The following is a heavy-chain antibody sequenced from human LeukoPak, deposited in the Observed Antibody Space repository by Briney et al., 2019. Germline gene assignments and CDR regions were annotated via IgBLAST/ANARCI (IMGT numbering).Heavy chain of an antibody. CDR2: IRYDGSNK. V-gene: IGHV3-30*02. Sequence: GGSLRLSCAASGFTFSSYGMHWVRQAPGKGLEWVAFIRYDGSNKYYADSVKGRFTISRDNSKNTLYLQMNSLRAEDTAVYYCAKAAGGYSYGYGLDYWGQGTLVTVSS. CDR1: GFTFSSYG. J-gene: IGHJ4*02. CDR3: AKAAGGYSYGYGLDY. D-gene: IGHD5-18*01.